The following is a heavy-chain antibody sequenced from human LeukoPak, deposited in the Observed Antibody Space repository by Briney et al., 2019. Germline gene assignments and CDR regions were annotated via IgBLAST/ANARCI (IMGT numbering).Heavy chain of an antibody. V-gene: IGHV3-21*01. CDR3: ARGLGGYFGSTSCLLYFDC. CDR1: GFTFSTYS. D-gene: IGHD2-2*01. J-gene: IGHJ4*02. CDR2: ISTSGSYI. Sequence: GGSLRLSCAASGFTFSTYSIYWVRQAPGKGLEWVSSISTSGSYIYYADSVKGRCTISRDNAENPLYLQITRLRAEDTAVYYCARGLGGYFGSTSCLLYFDCWGQGTLVTVSS.